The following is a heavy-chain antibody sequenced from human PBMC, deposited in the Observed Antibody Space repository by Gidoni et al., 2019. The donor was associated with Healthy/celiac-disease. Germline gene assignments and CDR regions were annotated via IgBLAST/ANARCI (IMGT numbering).Heavy chain of an antibody. V-gene: IGHV3-30*18. CDR3: AKDGGSGYSAIDY. CDR1: GFNFSSYG. D-gene: IGHD5-12*01. J-gene: IGHJ4*02. Sequence: QVQLVEPGGGVVQPGRSLRLSCAASGFNFSSYGMHWVRQAPGKGLEWVAVISYDGSNKYYADSVKGRFTISRDNSKNTLYLQMNSLRAEDTAVYYCAKDGGSGYSAIDYWGQGTLVTVSS. CDR2: ISYDGSNK.